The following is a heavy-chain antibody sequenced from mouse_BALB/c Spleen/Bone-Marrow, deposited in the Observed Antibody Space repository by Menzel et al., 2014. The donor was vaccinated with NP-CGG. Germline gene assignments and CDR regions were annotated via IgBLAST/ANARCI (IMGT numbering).Heavy chain of an antibody. CDR3: ARSGSSSGYFDY. J-gene: IGHJ2*01. Sequence: VQLKESGGGLVQPGGSRKLSCAASGFTFSSFGMPWVRQAPEKGLEWVAYISSGSSTIYYADTVMGRFTISRDNPKNTLFLQMTSLRSEDTAMYYCARSGSSSGYFDYWGQGTTLTVSS. CDR2: ISSGSSTI. CDR1: GFTFSSFG. V-gene: IGHV5-17*02. D-gene: IGHD1-1*01.